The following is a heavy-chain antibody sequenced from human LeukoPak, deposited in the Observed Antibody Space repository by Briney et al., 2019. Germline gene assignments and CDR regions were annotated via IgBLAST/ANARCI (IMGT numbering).Heavy chain of an antibody. Sequence: PSQTLSLTCTVSGGSISSGDYSWSWIRQPPGKGLEWIGYIYYSGSTNYNPSLKSRVTISVDTSKNQFSLKLSSVTAADTAMYYCARGFWSGYYYWDYWGQGTLVTVSS. D-gene: IGHD3-3*01. CDR1: GGSISSGDYS. J-gene: IGHJ4*02. V-gene: IGHV4-61*08. CDR2: IYYSGST. CDR3: ARGFWSGYYYWDY.